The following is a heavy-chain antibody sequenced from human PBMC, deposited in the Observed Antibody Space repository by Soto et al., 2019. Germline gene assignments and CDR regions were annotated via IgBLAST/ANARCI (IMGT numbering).Heavy chain of an antibody. J-gene: IGHJ4*02. CDR2: IYYSGST. V-gene: IGHV4-31*03. CDR3: ASSEWFGELLPLDY. CDR1: GGSISSGGYY. D-gene: IGHD3-10*01. Sequence: SETLSLTCTVSGGSISSGGYYWSWIRQHPGKGLEWIGYIYYSGSTYYNPSLKSRVTISVDTSKNQFSLKLSSVTAADTAVYYCASSEWFGELLPLDYWGQGTLVTVSS.